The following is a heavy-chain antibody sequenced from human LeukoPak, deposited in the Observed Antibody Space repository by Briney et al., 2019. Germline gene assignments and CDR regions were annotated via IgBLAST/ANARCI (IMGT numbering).Heavy chain of an antibody. D-gene: IGHD3-22*01. V-gene: IGHV1-18*01. CDR1: GYTFTSYG. J-gene: IGHJ4*02. CDR2: ISAYNVNT. CDR3: AREGGRNTMTYLDY. Sequence: ASVKVSCKASGYTFTSYGISWVRQAPGQGLEWMGWISAYNVNTNYAQKLQGRVTMTIDTSTSTAYMELRSLRSDDTAVYYCAREGGRNTMTYLDYWGQGTLVTVSS.